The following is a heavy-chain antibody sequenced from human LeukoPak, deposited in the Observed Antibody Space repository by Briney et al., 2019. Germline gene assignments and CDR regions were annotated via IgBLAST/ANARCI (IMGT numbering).Heavy chain of an antibody. J-gene: IGHJ4*02. Sequence: GASVKVSCKASGDTFTNDYMHWVRQAPGQGLEWMGIINPTGGITSYAQKFQGRVTMTRDTSTSTVYLELSSLRSEDAAVYYCVRGGTGMVIMDDYWGQGTLVTVSS. D-gene: IGHD5-18*01. CDR2: INPTGGIT. CDR1: GDTFTNDY. V-gene: IGHV1-46*01. CDR3: VRGGTGMVIMDDY.